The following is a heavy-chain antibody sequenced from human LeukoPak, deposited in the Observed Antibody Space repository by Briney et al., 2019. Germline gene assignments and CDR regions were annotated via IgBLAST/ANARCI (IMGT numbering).Heavy chain of an antibody. Sequence: SETLSLTCAVYGGSFSGYYWSWIRQHPGKGLEWIGHIYYSGSTYYNPSLKSRVTISVDTSKNQFSLKLTSVTAADTAVYYCARSRSGYYGDVDYWGQGTLVTVSS. D-gene: IGHD3-3*01. CDR2: IYYSGST. CDR1: GGSFSGYY. J-gene: IGHJ4*02. CDR3: ARSRSGYYGDVDY. V-gene: IGHV4-31*11.